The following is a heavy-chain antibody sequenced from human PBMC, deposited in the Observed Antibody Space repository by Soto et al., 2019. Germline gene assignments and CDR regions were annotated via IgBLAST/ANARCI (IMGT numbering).Heavy chain of an antibody. CDR1: GFSLSTSGVG. CDR2: IYWNDDK. CDR3: ARHLEWLLSDDY. D-gene: IGHD3-3*01. J-gene: IGHJ4*02. Sequence: QITLKESGPTLVNPTQTLTLTCTFSGFSLSTSGVGVGWIRQPPGKALEWLALIYWNDDKRYSPSLKSRLTITKDTSKNQVVLTMTNMDPVDTATYYCARHLEWLLSDDYWGQGTLVTVSS. V-gene: IGHV2-5*01.